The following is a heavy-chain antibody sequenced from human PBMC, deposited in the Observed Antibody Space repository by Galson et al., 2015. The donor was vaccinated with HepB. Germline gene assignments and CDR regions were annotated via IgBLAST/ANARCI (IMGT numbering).Heavy chain of an antibody. Sequence: SVKVSCKASGYTFTNYGISWVRQAPGQGLEWMGWISAYNGNTNYAQVLRDRVTMTTDTSTTTAYMELRSLRSDDTAVYYCARSRGVGEYLEYWGQGTLVTVSS. D-gene: IGHD3-10*01. J-gene: IGHJ4*02. CDR1: GYTFTNYG. CDR2: ISAYNGNT. V-gene: IGHV1-18*01. CDR3: ARSRGVGEYLEY.